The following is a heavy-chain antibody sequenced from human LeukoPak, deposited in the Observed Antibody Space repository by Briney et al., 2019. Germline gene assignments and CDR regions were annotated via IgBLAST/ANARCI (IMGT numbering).Heavy chain of an antibody. J-gene: IGHJ3*02. Sequence: GGSLRLSCAASGFTFSSYGMHWVRQAPGKGLEWVAFIRYDGSNKYYADSVKGRFTISRDNAKNSLYLQMNSLRTEDTAVYYCARDGGYSGTTGDAFDIWGQGTMVTVSS. D-gene: IGHD1-26*01. CDR2: IRYDGSNK. CDR1: GFTFSSYG. V-gene: IGHV3-30*02. CDR3: ARDGGYSGTTGDAFDI.